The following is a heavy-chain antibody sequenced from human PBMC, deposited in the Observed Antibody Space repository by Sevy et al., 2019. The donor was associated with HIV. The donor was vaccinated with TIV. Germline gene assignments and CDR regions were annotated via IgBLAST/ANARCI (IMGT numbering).Heavy chain of an antibody. CDR1: GFTFSSYE. J-gene: IGHJ4*02. V-gene: IGHV3-48*03. CDR3: ARDLPPSATTVAHFDC. D-gene: IGHD4-17*01. CDR2: ISNSGTSM. Sequence: GGSLRLSCVASGFTFSSYEMNWVRQAPGKGLEWVSYISNSGTSMYYSDSVKGGFTTSRDNARNSLYLQMNSLRAEDTAVYYCARDLPPSATTVAHFDCWGQGTLVTVSS.